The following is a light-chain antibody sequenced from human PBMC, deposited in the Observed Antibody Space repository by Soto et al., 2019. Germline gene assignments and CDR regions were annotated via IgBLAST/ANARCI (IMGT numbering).Light chain of an antibody. V-gene: IGKV1-27*01. CDR2: AAS. Sequence: DIPMTQSPSSLSASVGDRVTITCRASQGISNYLAWYQQKPGKVPKLLIYAASTLQSGVPSRFSGSGSGTDFTLTISSLQPEDVATYYCQKYNSAPPGGTFGQGTKVEIK. J-gene: IGKJ1*01. CDR3: QKYNSAPPGGT. CDR1: QGISNY.